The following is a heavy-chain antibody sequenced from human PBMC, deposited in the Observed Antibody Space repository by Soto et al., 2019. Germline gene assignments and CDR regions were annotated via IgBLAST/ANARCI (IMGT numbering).Heavy chain of an antibody. CDR2: ISYDGSNK. CDR1: GFTFSSYG. Sequence: PGGSLRLSCAASGFTFSSYGMHWVRQAPGKGLEWVAVISYDGSNKYYADSVKGRFTISRDNSKNTLYLQMNSLRAEDTAVYYCAKDFRSGWFGELLYYGMDVWGQGTTVTVSS. J-gene: IGHJ6*02. D-gene: IGHD3-10*01. V-gene: IGHV3-30*18. CDR3: AKDFRSGWFGELLYYGMDV.